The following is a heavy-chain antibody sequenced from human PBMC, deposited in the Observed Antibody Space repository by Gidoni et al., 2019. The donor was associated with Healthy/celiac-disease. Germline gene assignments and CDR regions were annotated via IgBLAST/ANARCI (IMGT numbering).Heavy chain of an antibody. D-gene: IGHD6-13*01. CDR2: ISTGGST. CDR3: ARDGGRIAAAGIDAFDI. J-gene: IGHJ3*02. Sequence: QVQLQESGGGQVEPSQTLSLTCTVDGGSISSGGSSGGWVRQPAGKGLEWIGRISTGGSTNYTPSLKMRVTISGDTPKNQLSLKLSSVTAADTAGYYCARDGGRIAAAGIDAFDIWGQGTMVTVSS. V-gene: IGHV4-61*02. CDR1: GGSISSGGSS.